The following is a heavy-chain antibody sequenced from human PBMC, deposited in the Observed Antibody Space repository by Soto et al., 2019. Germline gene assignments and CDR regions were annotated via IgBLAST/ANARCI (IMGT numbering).Heavy chain of an antibody. CDR1: GGSFSDYY. Sequence: QEQLQQWGAGLLKSSETLSLTCAVYGGSFSDYYWSWIRQPPGKGLEWIGEISHTGITNYNSSLKSPVTTSVDTSKNQFSLRLASVAADDAGVYYCARVKGGYGSWGWFDPWGQGTVVTVSS. D-gene: IGHD3-10*01. V-gene: IGHV4-34*01. J-gene: IGHJ5*02. CDR2: ISHTGIT. CDR3: ARVKGGYGSWGWFDP.